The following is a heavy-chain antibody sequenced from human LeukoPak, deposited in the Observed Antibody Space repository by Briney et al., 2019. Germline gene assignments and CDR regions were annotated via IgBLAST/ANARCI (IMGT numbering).Heavy chain of an antibody. Sequence: GGSLRLSCAASGFTFNNYAMSWVRQAPGMGLEWVSGILSGGDTPFYADSVRGRFTISRDNSKSTLYLEMSSLRAEDTAIYYCAKDLISPRRVGSSEKLDYWGPGTLVTVSS. D-gene: IGHD1-26*01. CDR1: GFTFNNYA. CDR2: ILSGGDTP. CDR3: AKDLISPRRVGSSEKLDY. J-gene: IGHJ4*02. V-gene: IGHV3-23*01.